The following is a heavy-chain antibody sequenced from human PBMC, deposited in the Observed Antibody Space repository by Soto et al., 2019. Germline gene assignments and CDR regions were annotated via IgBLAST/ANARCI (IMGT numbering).Heavy chain of an antibody. CDR2: VYFSGST. CDR3: ARGYYFGSGSLHWFDP. D-gene: IGHD3-10*01. J-gene: IGHJ5*02. CDR1: GGSIDSGHYY. V-gene: IGHV4-30-4*01. Sequence: SETLSLTCTVSGGSIDSGHYYWTWIRQSPGKGLEWIGYVYFSGSTYSNPSLRGRLNISIDTSKNQFSLRLTSVTAADTAVYYCARGYYFGSGSLHWFDPWGQGTLVTVSS.